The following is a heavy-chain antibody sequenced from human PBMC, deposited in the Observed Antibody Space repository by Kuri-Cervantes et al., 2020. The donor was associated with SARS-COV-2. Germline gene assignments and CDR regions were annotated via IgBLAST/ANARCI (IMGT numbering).Heavy chain of an antibody. CDR3: ARRGGPYGDYGQRDYYYYGMDV. CDR2: IIPIFGTA. Sequence: ASVKVSCKASGGTFSSYAISWVRQAPGQGLEWMGGIIPIFGTANYAQKFQGRVTITADESTSTAYMELSSLRSEDTAVYYCARRGGPYGDYGQRDYYYYGMDVWGQGTTVTVSS. D-gene: IGHD4-17*01. V-gene: IGHV1-69*13. J-gene: IGHJ6*02. CDR1: GGTFSSYA.